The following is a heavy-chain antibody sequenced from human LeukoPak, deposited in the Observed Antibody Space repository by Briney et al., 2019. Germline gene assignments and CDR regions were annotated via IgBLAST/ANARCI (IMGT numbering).Heavy chain of an antibody. Sequence: GGSLRLSCAASGFTFTGNSMHWVRQGPGKGLVWVARIHRDGGMTRYADSVEGRFTISRDNAKNTLFLQMNSLRAEDTAIYYCVRETGTIGYYMDVWGKGTTVTVSS. CDR1: GFTFTGNS. D-gene: IGHD2-15*01. CDR2: IHRDGGMT. J-gene: IGHJ6*03. V-gene: IGHV3-74*01. CDR3: VRETGTIGYYMDV.